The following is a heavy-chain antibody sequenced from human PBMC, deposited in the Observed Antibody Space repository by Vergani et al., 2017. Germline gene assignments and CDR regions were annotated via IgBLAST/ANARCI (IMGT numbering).Heavy chain of an antibody. CDR1: GYSFTSYW. CDR3: SRQKDGSSWPRIYYYYYMDV. CDR2: IYPGDTDT. D-gene: IGHD6-13*01. V-gene: IGHV5-51*01. J-gene: IGHJ6*03. Sequence: EVQLVQSGAEVKKPGESLKISCKGSGYSFTSYWIGWVRQMPGKGLEWMGIIYPGDTDTRYSPSFQGQVTISADKSISTAYLQWSSLKASDTAMYYCSRQKDGSSWPRIYYYYYMDVWGKGTTVTVSS.